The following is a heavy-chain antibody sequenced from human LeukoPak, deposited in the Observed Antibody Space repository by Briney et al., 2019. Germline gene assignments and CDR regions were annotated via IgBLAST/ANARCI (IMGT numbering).Heavy chain of an antibody. D-gene: IGHD4-17*01. CDR3: ATLRGDYGGAFDT. CDR1: GFTFSSYS. V-gene: IGHV3-21*01. J-gene: IGHJ3*02. Sequence: GGSLRLSCAASGFTFSSYSMNWVRQAPGKGLEWVSSISSSSSYIYYADSVKGRFTISRDNSKNTLYLQMNSLRAEDTAVYYCATLRGDYGGAFDTWGQGTMVTVSS. CDR2: ISSSSSYI.